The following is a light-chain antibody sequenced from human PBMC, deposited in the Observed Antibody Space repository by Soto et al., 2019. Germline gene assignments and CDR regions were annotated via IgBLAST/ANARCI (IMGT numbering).Light chain of an antibody. CDR3: QQRYAWPRNN. J-gene: IGKJ2*01. V-gene: IGKV3-11*01. CDR1: QSVPSY. CDR2: DIS. Sequence: EIVLTQFPATLSLSPGDRATLSCRASQSVPSYLAWYQQKPGQAPRLLVYDISNRATGIPARFTGSGSWTDFTLTTSGPEPEDCAVYWCQQRYAWPRNNFGQGTKLEI.